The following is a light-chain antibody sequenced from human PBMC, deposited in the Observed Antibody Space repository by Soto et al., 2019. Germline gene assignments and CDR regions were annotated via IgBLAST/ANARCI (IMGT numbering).Light chain of an antibody. Sequence: EIVLTQSPGTLSLSPGERATLSCRGSQSVSSNLAWYQQKPGQAPRLLIYGASTRATGIPARFSGSGSGTEFTLTISSLQSEDFAVYYCQQYNNWPPWTFGQGTKVEIK. CDR2: GAS. J-gene: IGKJ1*01. CDR3: QQYNNWPPWT. V-gene: IGKV3-15*01. CDR1: QSVSSN.